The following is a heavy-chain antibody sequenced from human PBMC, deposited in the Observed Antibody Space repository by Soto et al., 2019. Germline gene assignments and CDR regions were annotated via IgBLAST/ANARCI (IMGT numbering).Heavy chain of an antibody. CDR3: GRLIERNWFDP. J-gene: IGHJ5*02. Sequence: GGSLRLSCAASGFTFSSYWMSWVRQAPGKGLEWVANIKQDGSEKYYVDSVKGRFTISRDNAKNSLYLQMNSLRAEDTAVYYCGRLIERNWFDPWGQGTLVTVSS. CDR2: IKQDGSEK. D-gene: IGHD3-16*01. CDR1: GFTFSSYW. V-gene: IGHV3-7*01.